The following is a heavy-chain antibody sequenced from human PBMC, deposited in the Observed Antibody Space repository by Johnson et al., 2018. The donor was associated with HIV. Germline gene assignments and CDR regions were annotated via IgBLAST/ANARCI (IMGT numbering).Heavy chain of an antibody. CDR2: IYSGGST. CDR3: ARDPHPYTGTGTTRGAFDI. Sequence: MQLVESGGGLVQPGGSLRLSCAASGFGVSSKYMSWVRQAPGKGLEWVSVIYSGGSTFYADSVKGRFTISRDNSGNTLYLQMDSLRVEDTAVYYCARDPHPYTGTGTTRGAFDIWGQGTMVTVSS. CDR1: GFGVSSKY. V-gene: IGHV3-66*01. D-gene: IGHD1-1*01. J-gene: IGHJ3*02.